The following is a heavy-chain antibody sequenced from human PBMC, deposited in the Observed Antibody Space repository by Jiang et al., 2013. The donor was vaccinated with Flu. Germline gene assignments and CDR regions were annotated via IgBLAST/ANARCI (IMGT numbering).Heavy chain of an antibody. Sequence: VQLLESGGGLVQPGGSLRLSCAASGFTFSSYDMHWVRQATGKGLEWVSAIGTAGDTYYPGSVKGRFTISRENAKNSLYLQMNSLRAGDAAVYYCARSRSVGATFFAFDIWGQGTMVTVSS. D-gene: IGHD1-26*01. V-gene: IGHV3-13*01. CDR3: ARSRSVGATFFAFDI. CDR2: IGTAGDT. J-gene: IGHJ3*02. CDR1: GFTFSSYD.